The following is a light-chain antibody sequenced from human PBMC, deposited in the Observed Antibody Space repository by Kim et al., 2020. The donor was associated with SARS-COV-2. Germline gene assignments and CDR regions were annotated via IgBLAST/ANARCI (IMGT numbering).Light chain of an antibody. V-gene: IGKV4-1*01. CDR2: WAS. Sequence: RATINCRSSQNVLYSSNNKNYLAWYQQKPGQPPKLLIYWASTRESGVPDRFSGSGSGTDFTLTISSLQAEDVAVYYCQQYYAIPCTFGQGTKLEIK. CDR3: QQYYAIPCT. CDR1: QNVLYSSNNKNY. J-gene: IGKJ2*02.